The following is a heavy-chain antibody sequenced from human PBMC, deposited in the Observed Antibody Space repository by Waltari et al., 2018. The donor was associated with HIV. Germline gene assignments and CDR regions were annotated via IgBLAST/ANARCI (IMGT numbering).Heavy chain of an antibody. CDR1: GNNFAGYW. D-gene: IGHD4-17*01. CDR2: MYPGDSDA. J-gene: IGHJ3*02. Sequence: EEKLVQSGAEVKEPGESLKISCKSLGNNFAGYWVGWVRQMPGKGREWMGGMYPGDSDAVYSPSFQGRVIMSTDSSISTVYLQWSSLRASDTAMYYCARRKGDYRTAFDIWGQGTMVTVSS. CDR3: ARRKGDYRTAFDI. V-gene: IGHV5-51*01.